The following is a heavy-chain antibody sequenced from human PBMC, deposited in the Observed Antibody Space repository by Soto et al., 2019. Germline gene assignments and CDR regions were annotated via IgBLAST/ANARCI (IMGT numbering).Heavy chain of an antibody. V-gene: IGHV1-2*02. Sequence: ASVKVSCKASQYTFSNFYLHWVRQAPGQRPEWMGWINNGGGTIYAQKFQGRLTMTRDTSITTAYMELSRPTSDDTAFYYCATSSDWSPLLDHWGQGTLVTGSS. J-gene: IGHJ4*02. CDR2: INNGGGT. D-gene: IGHD6-19*01. CDR1: QYTFSNFY. CDR3: ATSSDWSPLLDH.